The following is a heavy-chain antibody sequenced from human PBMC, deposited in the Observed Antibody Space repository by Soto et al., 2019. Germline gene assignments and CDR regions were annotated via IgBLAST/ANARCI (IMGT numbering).Heavy chain of an antibody. J-gene: IGHJ5*02. V-gene: IGHV4-34*01. CDR3: AIVPVTIFGVGRNNWFDP. D-gene: IGHD3-3*01. Sequence: PPETLSLTCAVYGGSLSDNYWSWIRQPPGKGLEWIGEINHSGNTNYNPSLKSRVTISVDTSKNQVSLKLSSVTAADTAVYYCAIVPVTIFGVGRNNWFDPWGQGTLVTVSS. CDR1: GGSLSDNY. CDR2: INHSGNT.